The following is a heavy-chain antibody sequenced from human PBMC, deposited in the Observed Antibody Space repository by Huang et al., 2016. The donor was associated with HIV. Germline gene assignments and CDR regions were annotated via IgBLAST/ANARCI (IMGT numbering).Heavy chain of an antibody. CDR2: IFPDDSYT. V-gene: IGHV5-51*02. CDR3: ARRFSSSSGYFDY. Sequence: VQLVQSGAEVKKPGESLKISCKGSGERVRRGGTAGGRRMAGRGVEWTGIIFPDDSYTTYRPAFEGQVTISADKSIGTAYLQGSSLKASDTAMYYCARRFSSSSGYFDYWGQGSLVTVSS. D-gene: IGHD6-6*01. CDR1: GERVRRGG. J-gene: IGHJ4*02.